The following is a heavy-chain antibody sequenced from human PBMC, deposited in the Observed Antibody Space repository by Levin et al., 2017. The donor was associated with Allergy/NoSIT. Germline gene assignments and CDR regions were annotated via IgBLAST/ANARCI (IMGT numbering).Heavy chain of an antibody. J-gene: IGHJ4*02. V-gene: IGHV3-48*01. D-gene: IGHD3-10*01. CDR3: ARDRPSKFTMVRGVIDY. CDR1: GFTFSSYC. Sequence: GGSLRLSCAASGFTFSSYCMNWVRQAPGKGLEWVSYISSSSSTIYYADSVKGRFTISRDNAKNSLYLQMNSLRAEDTAVYYCARDRPSKFTMVRGVIDYWGQGTLVTVSS. CDR2: ISSSSSTI.